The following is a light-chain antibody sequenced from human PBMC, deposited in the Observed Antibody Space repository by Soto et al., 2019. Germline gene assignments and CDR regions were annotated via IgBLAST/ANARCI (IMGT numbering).Light chain of an antibody. CDR1: SSDVGGYNY. CDR3: CSFTTSSTYV. J-gene: IGLJ1*01. CDR2: DVT. V-gene: IGLV2-14*01. Sequence: QSALTQPASVSGSPGQSITISCTGTSSDVGGYNYVSWYQQYPGKAPKVMIYDVTNRTSGVSNRFSGSRSGNTASLTISGLQAEDEAAYYCCSFTTSSTYVFGTGTKLTVL.